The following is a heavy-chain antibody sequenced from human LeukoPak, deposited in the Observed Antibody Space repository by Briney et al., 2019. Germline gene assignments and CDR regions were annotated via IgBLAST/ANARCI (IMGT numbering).Heavy chain of an antibody. CDR1: GFTFSSYA. V-gene: IGHV3-30-3*01. D-gene: IGHD3-10*01. CDR3: ARGYGSGKYYFDY. Sequence: PGRSLRLSCAASGFTFSSYAMHWVRQAPGKGLEWVAVISYDGSNKYYADSVKGRFTISRDNSKNTLYLQTNSLRAEDTAVYYCARGYGSGKYYFDYWGQGTLVTVSS. J-gene: IGHJ4*02. CDR2: ISYDGSNK.